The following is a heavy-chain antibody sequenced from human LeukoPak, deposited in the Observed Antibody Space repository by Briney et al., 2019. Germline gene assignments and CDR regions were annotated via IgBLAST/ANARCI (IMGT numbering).Heavy chain of an antibody. CDR1: GGSISSGSYY. J-gene: IGHJ4*02. D-gene: IGHD6-6*01. CDR3: ARGGSSSSGGFDY. CDR2: IYTSGST. Sequence: PSETLSLTCTVSGGSISSGSYYWSWIRQPAGKGLEWIGRIYTSGSTNYNPSLKSRVTISVDTSKNQFSLKLSSVTAADTAVYYCARGGSSSSGGFDYWGRGTLVTVSS. V-gene: IGHV4-61*02.